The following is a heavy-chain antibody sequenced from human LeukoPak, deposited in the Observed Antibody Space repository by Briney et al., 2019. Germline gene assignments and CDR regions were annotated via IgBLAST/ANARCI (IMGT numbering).Heavy chain of an antibody. CDR2: TYTGGKT. J-gene: IGHJ6*02. CDR3: ARTTTVTTGYAMDV. Sequence: GSLRLSCEVSGLTVSSNYMSWVRQAPGKGLEWVSVTYTGGKTYYAESVKGRVPISRDNSKNTLYLQMNSLRAGDSAVYYCARTTTVTTGYAMDVWGQGTTVTVSS. CDR1: GLTVSSNY. D-gene: IGHD4-17*01. V-gene: IGHV3-66*01.